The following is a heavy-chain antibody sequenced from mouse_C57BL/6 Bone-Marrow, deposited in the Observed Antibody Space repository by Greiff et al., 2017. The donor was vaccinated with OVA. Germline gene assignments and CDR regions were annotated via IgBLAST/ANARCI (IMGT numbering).Heavy chain of an antibody. J-gene: IGHJ2*01. V-gene: IGHV1-15*01. CDR3: TRSDSNYGDFDD. CDR2: IDPETGGT. Sequence: QVQLKESGAELVRPGASVTLSCKASGYTFTDYEMHWVKQTPVPGLEWIGAIDPETGGTAYNQKFKGKAILNADKSSSTAYMELRSLTSEDSAVDYCTRSDSNYGDFDDWGQGTTLTVSS. CDR1: GYTFTDYE. D-gene: IGHD2-5*01.